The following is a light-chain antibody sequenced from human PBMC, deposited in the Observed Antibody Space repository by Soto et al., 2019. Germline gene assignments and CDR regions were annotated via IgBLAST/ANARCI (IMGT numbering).Light chain of an antibody. V-gene: IGLV2-14*01. J-gene: IGLJ1*01. CDR1: SSDGGAYNY. CDR2: GVT. Sequence: QSALTQPASVSGSPGQSITIACTGTSSDGGAYNYVSWYQQYPGNAPKLMIYGVTNRPSGVPNRFSGSKTGNTASMTISGLQAEDEADYYCFSPCSGDSHVFGTGTKVTVL. CDR3: FSPCSGDSHV.